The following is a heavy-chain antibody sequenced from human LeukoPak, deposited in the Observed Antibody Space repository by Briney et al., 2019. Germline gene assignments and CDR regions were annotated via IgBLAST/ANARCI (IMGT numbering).Heavy chain of an antibody. D-gene: IGHD3-22*01. J-gene: IGHJ4*02. CDR3: AKAYDSSGYYYLMDY. CDR1: GFTFSSYA. Sequence: PGGSLRLSCVASGFTFSSYAMSWVRQAPGKGLEWVSAISGSGDTTYYADSVQGRFTISRDNSKNTLSLQMNSLRAEDTAVYYCAKAYDSSGYYYLMDYWGQGTLVTVSS. V-gene: IGHV3-23*01. CDR2: ISGSGDTT.